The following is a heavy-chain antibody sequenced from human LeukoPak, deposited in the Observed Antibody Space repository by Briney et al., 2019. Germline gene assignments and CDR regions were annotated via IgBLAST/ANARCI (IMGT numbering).Heavy chain of an antibody. CDR1: GFPFSSYA. J-gene: IGHJ4*02. CDR3: ARARDNYDISSFSALDY. CDR2: ISDSGGST. D-gene: IGHD3-22*01. V-gene: IGHV3-64*04. Sequence: GGSLRLSCSASGFPFSSYAMHWVRQAPGKGLEYVSAISDSGGSTYYADSLKGRFAISRDDSRNTLYLLLNSLRAEDTAVYYCARARDNYDISSFSALDYWGQGTLVTVSS.